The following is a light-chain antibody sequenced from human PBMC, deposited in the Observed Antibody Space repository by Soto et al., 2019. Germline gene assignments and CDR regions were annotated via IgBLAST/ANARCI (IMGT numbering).Light chain of an antibody. J-gene: IGKJ4*01. V-gene: IGKV3-20*01. CDR3: QQYTTSST. CDR1: QSVRFNN. Sequence: EIVLTQSPGTLSLSPGERATLSCRASQSVRFNNLAWYQQKPGQTPRLLIYGSFNRAAGLPDRFSGSGSGADFTLTISRLEPEDFAVYYCQQYTTSSTLGGGTKVDIK. CDR2: GSF.